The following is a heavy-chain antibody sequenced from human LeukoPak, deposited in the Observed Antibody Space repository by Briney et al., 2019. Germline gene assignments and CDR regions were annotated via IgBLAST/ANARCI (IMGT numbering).Heavy chain of an antibody. Sequence: PSETLSLTCSVSGGSISGYFWSWIRQPPGKGLEWIGYIYYIGSTNSNPSLKSRVTISVDTSRNQFSLKLSSVTAADTAVYYCARGQRGYTYGYDYWGQGTLVTVSS. D-gene: IGHD5-18*01. J-gene: IGHJ4*02. V-gene: IGHV4-59*12. CDR1: GGSISGYF. CDR2: IYYIGST. CDR3: ARGQRGYTYGYDY.